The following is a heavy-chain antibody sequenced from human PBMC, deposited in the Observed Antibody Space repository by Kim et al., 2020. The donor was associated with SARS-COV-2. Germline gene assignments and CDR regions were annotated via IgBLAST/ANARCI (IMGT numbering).Heavy chain of an antibody. CDR2: IAHTGVGA. V-gene: IGHV3-23*01. CDR3: ACTGFGEQDV. J-gene: IGHJ6*02. D-gene: IGHD3-10*01. Sequence: GGSLRLSCAASGITFSGHAMSWVRQAPGKGLEWVSTIAHTGVGAYYADSVQGRFTISRDNSKNTLSLEMDSLRAEDTAIYYCACTGFGEQDVWGQGTTVTVSS. CDR1: GITFSGHA.